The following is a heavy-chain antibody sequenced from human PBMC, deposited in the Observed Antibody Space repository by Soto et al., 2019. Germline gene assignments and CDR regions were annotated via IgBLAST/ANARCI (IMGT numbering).Heavy chain of an antibody. CDR3: ARLYCGSSSCYYFDY. CDR1: GFSFSRYG. CDR2: IKEDGNEK. V-gene: IGHV3-7*04. J-gene: IGHJ4*02. D-gene: IGHD2-2*01. Sequence: GGPLRLSCAASGFSFSRYGMNWVRQAPGKGLEWVANIKEDGNEKFYVDSVKGRFTISRDNAKNSLYLQMNSLRGEDTAVYYCARLYCGSSSCYYFDYWGLGT.